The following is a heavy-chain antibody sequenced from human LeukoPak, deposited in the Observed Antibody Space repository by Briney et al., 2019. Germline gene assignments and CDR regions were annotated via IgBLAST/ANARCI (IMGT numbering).Heavy chain of an antibody. V-gene: IGHV1-69*05. CDR3: ARGGTFYRRTLLNYFDY. CDR1: GGTFSTYA. CDR2: IIPISGTA. D-gene: IGHD4-11*01. Sequence: SVKASCKASGGTFSTYAISWVRQAPGQGLAWMGGIIPISGTANYAQKFQGRVTFTTDESTNTAYMELRSLRSEDTAVEYCARGGTFYRRTLLNYFDYWGQGTLVTVSS. J-gene: IGHJ4*02.